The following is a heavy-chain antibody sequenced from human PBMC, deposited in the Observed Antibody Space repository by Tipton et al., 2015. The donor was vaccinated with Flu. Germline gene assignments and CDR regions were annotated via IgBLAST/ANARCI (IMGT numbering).Heavy chain of an antibody. CDR2: INPNSGGT. CDR3: ARSEWIQIWLEAFDI. D-gene: IGHD5-18*01. Sequence: QLVQSGAEMKKPGASVKVSCKASGYTFTGYYMHWVRQAPGQGLEWMGWINPNSGGTDYAQKFQGRVTMTRDTSISTAYMELSRLRSDDTAVYYCARSEWIQIWLEAFDIWGQGTMVTVSS. J-gene: IGHJ3*02. V-gene: IGHV1-2*02. CDR1: GYTFTGYY.